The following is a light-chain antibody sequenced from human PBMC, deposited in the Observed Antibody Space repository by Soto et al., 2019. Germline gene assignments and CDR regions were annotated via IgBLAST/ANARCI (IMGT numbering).Light chain of an antibody. CDR3: QQRSNWPQIT. Sequence: EIVMTQSPGTLSVSPGERATLSCRASQNIRSNLAWYQQKPGQAPRLLIYKTSTRAPGIPARFSGSGSGTEFTLTISSLQSEDFAVYYCQQRSNWPQITFGQGTRLEIK. CDR2: KTS. V-gene: IGKV3-15*01. J-gene: IGKJ5*01. CDR1: QNIRSN.